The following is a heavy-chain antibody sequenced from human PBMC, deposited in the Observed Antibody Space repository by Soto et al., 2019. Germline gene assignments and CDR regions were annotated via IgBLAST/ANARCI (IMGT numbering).Heavy chain of an antibody. V-gene: IGHV3-11*01. CDR2: ISSSGNTI. CDR3: AKMSSENYYDPVFS. CDR1: GFTFSDYY. D-gene: IGHD3-22*01. Sequence: QVQLVESGGGVVKTSGSLRIACAASGFTFSDYYMSWVRQDPGKGLEWVSYISSSGNTIYYADSVKGRFTISRDNAKNSVYLQMNSLRAEDTALYFCAKMSSENYYDPVFSWGQGTLVTLSS. J-gene: IGHJ5*02.